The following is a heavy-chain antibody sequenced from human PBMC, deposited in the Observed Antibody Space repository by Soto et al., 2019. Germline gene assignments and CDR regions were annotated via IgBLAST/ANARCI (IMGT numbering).Heavy chain of an antibody. D-gene: IGHD1-26*01. CDR2: ISYDGSNK. CDR3: ASDGVVGAHHAFDI. J-gene: IGHJ3*02. V-gene: IGHV3-30-3*01. Sequence: GGSLRLSCAASGFTFSSYAMHWVRQAPGKGLEWVAVISYDGSNKYYADSVKGRFTISRDNSKNTLYLQMNSLRAEDTAVYYCASDGVVGAHHAFDIWGQGTMVTVSS. CDR1: GFTFSSYA.